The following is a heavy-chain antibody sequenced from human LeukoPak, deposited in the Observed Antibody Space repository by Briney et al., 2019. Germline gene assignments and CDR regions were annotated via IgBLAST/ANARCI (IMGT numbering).Heavy chain of an antibody. Sequence: GGSLRLSCPPSGLTFSSYAVSWVRQAPGKGPDGVSSISGSGGDTYYADSVKGRFTISRDNSKNTLYLQMNSLRAEDTAVYYCAKAPATGEGYYFYYMDVWGKGTTVTVSS. J-gene: IGHJ6*03. D-gene: IGHD7-27*01. CDR2: ISGSGGDT. V-gene: IGHV3-23*01. CDR3: AKAPATGEGYYFYYMDV. CDR1: GLTFSSYA.